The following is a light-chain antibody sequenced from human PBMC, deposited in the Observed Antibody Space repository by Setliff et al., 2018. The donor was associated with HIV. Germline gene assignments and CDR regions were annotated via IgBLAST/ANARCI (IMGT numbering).Light chain of an antibody. J-gene: IGLJ3*02. CDR3: SSDRSTSSLV. CDR1: SSVLGGRNY. V-gene: IGLV2-14*01. Sequence: QSALAQPASVSGSPGQSITISCTGTSSVLGGRNYVSWYQQYPGKAPKLIIYDVSNRPSGVSDRFSGSRSGNTASLTISGLQAEDEADYYCSSDRSTSSLVFGGGTQLTVL. CDR2: DVS.